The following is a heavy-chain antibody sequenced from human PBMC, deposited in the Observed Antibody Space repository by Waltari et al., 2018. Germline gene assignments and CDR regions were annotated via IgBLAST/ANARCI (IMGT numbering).Heavy chain of an antibody. CDR1: GYSISSGYY. Sequence: QVQLQESGPGLVKPSETLSLTCAVSGYSISSGYYWGWIRQPPGKGLEWIGSIYHSGGTYYNPSLKSRVTISVDTSKNQFSLKLSSVTAADTAVYYCARDDSSGYFYYFDYWGQGTLVTVSS. J-gene: IGHJ4*02. CDR3: ARDDSSGYFYYFDY. CDR2: IYHSGGT. D-gene: IGHD3-22*01. V-gene: IGHV4-38-2*02.